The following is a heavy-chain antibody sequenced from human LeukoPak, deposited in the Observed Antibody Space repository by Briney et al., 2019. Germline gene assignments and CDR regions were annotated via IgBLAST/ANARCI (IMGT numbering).Heavy chain of an antibody. Sequence: GASVKVSCKPSGYTFTSYDINLVRQATGQRLEWMGWMNPNSGNTGYAQKFQGRVTITRNTSISTAYMELSSLRSEHTAVYYCARGWRSSWSDDNWFDPWGQGNLVTVSS. CDR2: MNPNSGNT. V-gene: IGHV1-8*03. CDR3: ARGWRSSWSDDNWFDP. CDR1: GYTFTSYD. D-gene: IGHD6-13*01. J-gene: IGHJ5*02.